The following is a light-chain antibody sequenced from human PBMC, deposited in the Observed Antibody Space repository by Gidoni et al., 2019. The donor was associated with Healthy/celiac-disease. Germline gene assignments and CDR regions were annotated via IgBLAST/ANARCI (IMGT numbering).Light chain of an antibody. Sequence: QSALTQPASVSGSPGQSITLSCTRTTSDVGGYNYVSWYQQHPGKAPKLMSYEVSNRPSGVSDRFSGSKSGNTSSLTISGLQAEDEADYDCSSYTSSSARVFGGGTKLTVL. CDR1: TSDVGGYNY. CDR3: SSYTSSSARV. CDR2: EVS. J-gene: IGLJ3*02. V-gene: IGLV2-14*01.